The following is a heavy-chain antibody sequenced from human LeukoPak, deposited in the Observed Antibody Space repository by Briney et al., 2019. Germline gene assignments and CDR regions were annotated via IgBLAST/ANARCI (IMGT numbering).Heavy chain of an antibody. D-gene: IGHD6-13*01. CDR2: MNSDGSST. Sequence: GVSLRLSCAASGFTFSNYWTHWVRQAPGKGLVWVSRMNSDGSSTSYADSVKGRFTISRDNAKNTLYLQMNSLRAEDTAVYYCARDGSSWSNWLDPWGQGTLVTVSS. V-gene: IGHV3-74*01. J-gene: IGHJ5*02. CDR1: GFTFSNYW. CDR3: ARDGSSWSNWLDP.